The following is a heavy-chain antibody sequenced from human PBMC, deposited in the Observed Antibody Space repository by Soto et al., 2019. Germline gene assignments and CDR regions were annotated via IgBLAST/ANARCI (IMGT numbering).Heavy chain of an antibody. J-gene: IGHJ6*03. CDR3: VKGGYCSGGSCHYYMDV. V-gene: IGHV3-23*01. CDR2: ISGSGGST. Sequence: GGSLRLSCAASGFTFSSYAMSWVRQAPGKGLEWVSAISGSGGSTYYAESVKGRFTISRDNSKNTIYLQMNRQRAEDTAVYYCVKGGYCSGGSCHYYMDVWGKGTTVTVSS. CDR1: GFTFSSYA. D-gene: IGHD2-15*01.